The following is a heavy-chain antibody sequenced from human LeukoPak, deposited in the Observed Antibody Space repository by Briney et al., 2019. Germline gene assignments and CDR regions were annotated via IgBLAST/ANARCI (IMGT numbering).Heavy chain of an antibody. D-gene: IGHD2-8*01. CDR2: IKQDESEK. Sequence: GGSLRLSCAASGFTFSDYWMTWVRQAPGKGLEWVANIKQDESEKYYVDSVKGRFTISRDNAKNSLYLQMSSLRAEDTAVYYCATLNGPLFEYWGQGTLVTVSS. J-gene: IGHJ4*02. CDR1: GFTFSDYW. CDR3: ATLNGPLFEY. V-gene: IGHV3-7*01.